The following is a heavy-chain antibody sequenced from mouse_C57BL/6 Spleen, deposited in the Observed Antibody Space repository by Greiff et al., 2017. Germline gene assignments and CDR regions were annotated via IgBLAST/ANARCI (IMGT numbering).Heavy chain of an antibody. CDR3: ARDDYYGSRGAY. D-gene: IGHD1-1*01. Sequence: ESGPGLVKPSQSLSLTCSVTGYSITGGYYWNWIRQFPGNKLEWMGYISYDGSNNYNPSLKNRISITRDTSKNQFFLKLNSVTTEDTATYYCARDDYYGSRGAYWGQGTLVTVSA. V-gene: IGHV3-6*01. CDR1: GYSITGGYY. J-gene: IGHJ3*01. CDR2: ISYDGSN.